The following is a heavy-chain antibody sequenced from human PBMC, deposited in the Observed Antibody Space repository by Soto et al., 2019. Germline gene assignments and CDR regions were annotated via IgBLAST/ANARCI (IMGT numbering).Heavy chain of an antibody. J-gene: IGHJ6*02. CDR3: AKDYSGSYYYYYGMDV. Sequence: GGSLRLSCAASGFTFDDYAMHWVRQAPGKGLEWVSGISWNSGSIGYADSVKGRFTISRDNAKNSLYLQMNSLRAEDTALYYYAKDYSGSYYYYYGMDVWGQGTTVTVSS. V-gene: IGHV3-9*01. CDR2: ISWNSGSI. CDR1: GFTFDDYA. D-gene: IGHD1-26*01.